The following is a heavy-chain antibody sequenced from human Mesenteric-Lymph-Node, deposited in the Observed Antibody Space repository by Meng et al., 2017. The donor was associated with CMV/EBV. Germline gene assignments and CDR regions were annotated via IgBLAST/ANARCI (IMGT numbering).Heavy chain of an antibody. CDR2: ISWNSGTI. V-gene: IGHV3-9*01. CDR1: GFTFGDDA. D-gene: IGHD6-19*01. Sequence: LSLTCAASGFTFGDDAMHWVRQAPGKGLEWVSSISWNSGTIVYADSVKGRFTIFRDNAKNSLYLEMNELRAEDTALYYCAKAGRITVADTTYYYGIDVWGQGTTVTVSS. CDR3: AKAGRITVADTTYYYGIDV. J-gene: IGHJ6*02.